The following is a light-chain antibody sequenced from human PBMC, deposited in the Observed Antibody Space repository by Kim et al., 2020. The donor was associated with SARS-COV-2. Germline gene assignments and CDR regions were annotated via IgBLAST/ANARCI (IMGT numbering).Light chain of an antibody. CDR2: NVN. CDR3: NAYTSTSAHVI. CDR1: NNDIGGYDY. J-gene: IGLJ2*01. Sequence: QSALTQPASVSGSPGQSITISCTGTNNDIGGYDYVSWYQQHPGKAPKLMIYNVNSRPSGVSTRFSGSKSANTASLTISGLQAEDEADYYCNAYTSTSAHVIFGGGTQLTVL. V-gene: IGLV2-14*03.